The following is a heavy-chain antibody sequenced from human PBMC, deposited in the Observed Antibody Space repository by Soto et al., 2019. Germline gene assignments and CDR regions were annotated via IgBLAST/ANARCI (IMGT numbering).Heavy chain of an antibody. J-gene: IGHJ5*02. D-gene: IGHD3-3*01. Sequence: QVHLVEAGGGVVQPGRSLRLSCAASGFTFSDYAMNWVRQAPGKGLEWLAVISNDEADVEYGDSVKGRFIVSRDNAKNTLYLQMNSLSVADTAVYYCAREFPAMAIWRFFFSWGQGTLVTVSS. CDR2: ISNDEADV. V-gene: IGHV3-30*03. CDR1: GFTFSDYA. CDR3: AREFPAMAIWRFFFS.